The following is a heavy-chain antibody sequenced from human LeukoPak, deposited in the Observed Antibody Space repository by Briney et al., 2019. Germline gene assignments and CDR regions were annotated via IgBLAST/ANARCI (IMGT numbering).Heavy chain of an antibody. Sequence: GGSLRLSCAASGFTFSTYAMGWVRQAPEKGLEWVSTIGGSDGSTDYADSVKGRFTISRDNFKNTLYLQMKSLRAEDTAVYFCAREPGYSIGWGIDFWGQGTLVTVSS. CDR1: GFTFSTYA. CDR2: IGGSDGST. V-gene: IGHV3-23*01. D-gene: IGHD6-19*01. J-gene: IGHJ4*02. CDR3: AREPGYSIGWGIDF.